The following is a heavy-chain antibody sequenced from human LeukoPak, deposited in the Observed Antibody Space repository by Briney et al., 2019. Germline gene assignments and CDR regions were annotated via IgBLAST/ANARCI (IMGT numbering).Heavy chain of an antibody. CDR3: ARGSGQWGFDS. CDR2: ISDSGST. V-gene: IGHV4-59*01. D-gene: IGHD3-10*01. CDR1: GDSISSYY. Sequence: NPSETLSLTCTVSGDSISSYYWSWIRQPPGKRLEWIGCISDSGSTNYNPSLKSRVTISVDTSKSQFSLKLSSVTAADTAVYYCARGSGQWGFDSWGQGTLVTVSS. J-gene: IGHJ4*02.